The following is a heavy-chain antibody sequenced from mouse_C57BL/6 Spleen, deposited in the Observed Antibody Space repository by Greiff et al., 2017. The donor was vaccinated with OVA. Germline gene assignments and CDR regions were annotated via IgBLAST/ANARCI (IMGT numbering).Heavy chain of an antibody. Sequence: VQLQQPGAELVRPGSSVKLSCKASGYTFTSYWMDWVKQRPGQGLEWIGNIYPSDSETHYNQKFKDKATLTVDKSSSTAYMQLSSLTSEDSAVYYCARSFYDGNYDWYFDVWGTGTTVTVSS. V-gene: IGHV1-61*01. J-gene: IGHJ1*03. CDR2: IYPSDSET. CDR3: ARSFYDGNYDWYFDV. D-gene: IGHD2-1*01. CDR1: GYTFTSYW.